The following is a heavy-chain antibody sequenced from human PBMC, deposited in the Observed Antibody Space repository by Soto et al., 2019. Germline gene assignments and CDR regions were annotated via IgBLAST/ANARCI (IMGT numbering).Heavy chain of an antibody. CDR3: XRHPRYFSYYHYMDV. D-gene: IGHD3-9*01. Sequence: SESLSLTCTVSGGSISSSNFYWGWIRQPPGKGLEWIGTSYYSGSTYYNPSLKSRVTIFVDTTKNEFSVKLTSVTAADTAAYYCXRHPRYFSYYHYMDVWGKGTTVTVSS. V-gene: IGHV4-39*01. CDR1: GGSISSSNFY. CDR2: SYYSGST. J-gene: IGHJ6*03.